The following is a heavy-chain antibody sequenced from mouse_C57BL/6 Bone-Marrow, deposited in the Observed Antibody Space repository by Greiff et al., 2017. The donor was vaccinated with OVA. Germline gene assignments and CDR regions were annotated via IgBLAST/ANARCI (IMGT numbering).Heavy chain of an antibody. D-gene: IGHD3-3*01. J-gene: IGHJ4*01. Sequence: QVHVKQSGAELVRPGTSVKVSCKASGYAFTNYLIEWVKQRPGQGLEWIGVINPGSGGTNYNEKFKGKATLTADKSSSTAYMQLSSLTSEDSAVYCCARRGLGRYAMDYWGQGTSVTVSS. CDR3: ARRGLGRYAMDY. CDR2: INPGSGGT. V-gene: IGHV1-54*01. CDR1: GYAFTNYL.